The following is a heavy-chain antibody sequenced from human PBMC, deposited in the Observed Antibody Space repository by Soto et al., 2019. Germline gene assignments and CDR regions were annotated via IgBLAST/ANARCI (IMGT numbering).Heavy chain of an antibody. V-gene: IGHV3-33*01. CDR2: IWYDGTTK. Sequence: QVQLEKSGGGVVQPGRSLRLSCTASGFTFSSNAMHWVRQAPGKGLEWVAVIWYDGTTKYHADSVWGRFTISRDTSKNTLYLQMNSLRVEDTAVYYCARDGLEYSGYDIDFWGQGTLVTVSS. CDR1: GFTFSSNA. D-gene: IGHD5-12*01. CDR3: ARDGLEYSGYDIDF. J-gene: IGHJ4*02.